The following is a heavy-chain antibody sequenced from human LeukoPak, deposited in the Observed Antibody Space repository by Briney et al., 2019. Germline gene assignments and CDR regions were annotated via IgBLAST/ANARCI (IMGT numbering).Heavy chain of an antibody. CDR2: IYGADTT. D-gene: IGHD6-19*01. J-gene: IGHJ4*02. Sequence: GGSLRLSCAASGFTVSSNYMSWVRQAPGKGLEWVLVIYGADTTYYADSVKGRFTISRDSSKNTLYLQMNSLRVEDTAVYYCASRVRLAGTESGFDYWGQGTLVTVS. V-gene: IGHV3-66*01. CDR3: ASRVRLAGTESGFDY. CDR1: GFTVSSNY.